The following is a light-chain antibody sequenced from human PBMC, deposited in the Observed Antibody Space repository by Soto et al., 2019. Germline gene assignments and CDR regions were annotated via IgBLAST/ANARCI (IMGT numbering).Light chain of an antibody. CDR1: QSVSTSS. Sequence: EIVLTQSPGTLSLSPGERATLSCRASQSVSTSSLAWYQQKPGQAPRLLIYGASSRATGIPDRVSGSGSGADFPLSISRLEAEDFAMYYCQQYGSSPYTFGQGTKLAIK. CDR3: QQYGSSPYT. CDR2: GAS. J-gene: IGKJ2*01. V-gene: IGKV3-20*01.